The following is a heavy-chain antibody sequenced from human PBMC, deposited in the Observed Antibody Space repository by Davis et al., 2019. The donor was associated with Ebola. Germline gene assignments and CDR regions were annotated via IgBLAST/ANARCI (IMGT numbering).Heavy chain of an antibody. J-gene: IGHJ5*01. CDR1: SDSISNYY. CDR2: IYYTGST. D-gene: IGHD5-12*01. Sequence: PSETLSLTCTISSDSISNYYWSWIRQPPGKGLEWIGYIYYTGSTNYNPSLKSRVTILLDASKNQFSLKVNSVTAADTAVFYCARSIEWATIFDSWGQGAPVTVSS. CDR3: ARSIEWATIFDS. V-gene: IGHV4-59*01.